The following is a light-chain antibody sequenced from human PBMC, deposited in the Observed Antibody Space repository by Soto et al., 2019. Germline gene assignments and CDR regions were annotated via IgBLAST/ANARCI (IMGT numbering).Light chain of an antibody. J-gene: IGLJ3*02. CDR1: SSNIGSNT. Sequence: QSVLTQPPSASGTPGQRVTISCSGSSSNIGSNTVNWYQQLPGTAPKLLISSNNQRPSGVPDRFSASKSGTSASLAISGLQSEDEADYYCATWDDSLNGCVFGGVTKLTVL. CDR2: SNN. CDR3: ATWDDSLNGCV. V-gene: IGLV1-44*01.